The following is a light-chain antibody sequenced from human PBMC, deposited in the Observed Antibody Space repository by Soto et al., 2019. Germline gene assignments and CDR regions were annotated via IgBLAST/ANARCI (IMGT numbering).Light chain of an antibody. CDR1: SSNIGAGYD. CDR3: QSYDSSLSGSDYV. V-gene: IGLV1-40*01. Sequence: QSVLTQPPSASGAPGQRVTISCTGSSSNIGAGYDVHWYQQLPGTAPKLLIYGNSNRPSGVPDRFSGSKSGTSASLAITGLQAEDEADYYCQSYDSSLSGSDYVFGTGTKLTVL. J-gene: IGLJ1*01. CDR2: GNS.